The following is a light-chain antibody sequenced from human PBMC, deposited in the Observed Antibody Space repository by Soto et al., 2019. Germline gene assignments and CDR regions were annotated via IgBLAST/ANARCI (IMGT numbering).Light chain of an antibody. CDR3: CSYAGSNNVV. CDR1: SSDVGGYNY. Sequence: QSVLTQPPSASGSPGQSVTISCTGTSSDVGGYNYVSWYQQYPGKAPTLMIYEVSERPSGVPDRFSGSKSGNTASLTVSGLHAEDEADYYCCSYAGSNNVVFGGGTKLTVL. J-gene: IGLJ2*01. CDR2: EVS. V-gene: IGLV2-8*01.